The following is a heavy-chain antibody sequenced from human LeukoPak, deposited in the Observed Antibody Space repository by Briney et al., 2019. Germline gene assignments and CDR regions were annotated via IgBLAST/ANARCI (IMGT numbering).Heavy chain of an antibody. CDR1: GGSISSYY. J-gene: IGHJ6*03. CDR2: IYYSGST. Sequence: SETLTLTCTVSGGSISSYYWSWIRQPPGKGLEWIGYIYYSGSTNYNPSLKSRVTISVDTSKNQFSLKLSSVTAADTAVYYCARLGYYCYYMDVWGKGTTVTVS. CDR3: ARLGYYCYYMDV. V-gene: IGHV4-59*01. D-gene: IGHD3-16*01.